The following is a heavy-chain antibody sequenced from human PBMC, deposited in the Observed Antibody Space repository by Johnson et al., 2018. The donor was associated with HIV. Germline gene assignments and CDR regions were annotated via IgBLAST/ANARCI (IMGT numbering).Heavy chain of an antibody. V-gene: IGHV3-64*04. CDR3: ARVIDRYDGDYVKAFDI. J-gene: IGHJ3*02. D-gene: IGHD4-17*01. Sequence: QVQLVESGGGLVQPGGSLRLSCAASGFTFSTYAMHWVRQAPGKGLEYVSGYADSVKGRFTISRDNAKNSLYLQMNSLRAEDTALFYCARVIDRYDGDYVKAFDIWGQGTMVTVSS. CDR1: GFTFSTYA.